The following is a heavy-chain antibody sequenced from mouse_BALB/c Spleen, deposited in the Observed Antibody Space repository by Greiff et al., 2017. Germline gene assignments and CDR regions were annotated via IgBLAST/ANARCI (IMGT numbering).Heavy chain of an antibody. CDR2: IYPGSGST. CDR1: GYTFTDYN. V-gene: IGHV1S29*02. J-gene: IGHJ3*01. D-gene: IGHD2-4*01. Sequence: EVKLLESGPELVKPGASVKISCKASGYTFTDYNMHWVKQSHGKSLEWIGNIYPGSGSTNYDEKFKSKATLTVDTSSSTAYMQLSSLTSEDSAVYYCTREKNDYPVFAYWGQGTLVTVSA. CDR3: TREKNDYPVFAY.